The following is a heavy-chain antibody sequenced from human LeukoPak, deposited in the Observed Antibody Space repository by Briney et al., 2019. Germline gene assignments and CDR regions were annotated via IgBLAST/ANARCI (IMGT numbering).Heavy chain of an antibody. Sequence: SQTLSLTCTVSGGSISGGDYYWSWIRQPPGKGLEWIGYIYYSGSTYYNPSLKSRVTISVDTSKNQFSLKLSSVTAADTAVYYCARDRRLGLSSPNYYYYMDVWSKGTTVTVSS. CDR3: ARDRRLGLSSPNYYYYMDV. CDR2: IYYSGST. J-gene: IGHJ6*03. V-gene: IGHV4-30-4*08. D-gene: IGHD3-16*01. CDR1: GGSISGGDYY.